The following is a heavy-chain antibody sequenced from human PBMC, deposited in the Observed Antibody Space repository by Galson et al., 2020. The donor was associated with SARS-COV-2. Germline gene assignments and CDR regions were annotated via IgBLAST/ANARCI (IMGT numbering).Heavy chain of an antibody. CDR1: GFTFSSYA. D-gene: IGHD3-3*01. CDR2: ISYDGSNK. J-gene: IGHJ3*02. CDR3: ARDLTIFGVVIHDNAFDI. Sequence: TGGSLRLSCAAPGFTFSSYAMHWVRQAPGKGLEWVAVISYDGSNKYYADSVKGRFTISRDNSKNTLYLQMNSLRAEDTAVYYCARDLTIFGVVIHDNAFDIWGQGTMVTVSS. V-gene: IGHV3-30-3*01.